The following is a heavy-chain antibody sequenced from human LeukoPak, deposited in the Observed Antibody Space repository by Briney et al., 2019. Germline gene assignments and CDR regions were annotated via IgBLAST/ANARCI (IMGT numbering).Heavy chain of an antibody. CDR1: GYTFIRYG. CDR2: FSPYNDYT. CDR3: ARIGGPYNDGYYYGMDV. Sequence: ASVKVSCKASGYTFIRYGISWLRPAPGQGPEWMGWFSPYNDYTKYAQKLQGRVTMTTDTSTSTAYMELRSLRFDDTAVYYCARIGGPYNDGYYYGMDVWGQGTTVTVSS. V-gene: IGHV1-18*01. J-gene: IGHJ6*02. D-gene: IGHD2-2*03.